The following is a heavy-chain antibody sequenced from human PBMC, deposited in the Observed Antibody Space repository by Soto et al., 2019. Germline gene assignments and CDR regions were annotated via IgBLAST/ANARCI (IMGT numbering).Heavy chain of an antibody. CDR3: ARDDEMGYFDY. CDR2: ISSSTRTI. D-gene: IGHD3-16*01. V-gene: IGHV3-48*01. Sequence: EVLLVESGGGLVQPGGSLRLSCAASGFTFSSHSMNWVRRAPGKGLEWVSYISSSTRTIYYADSVKGRFTVSRDNAKDSLYLKMNSLRAADTAVYYCARDDEMGYFDYWGQGTLVTVAS. J-gene: IGHJ4*02. CDR1: GFTFSSHS.